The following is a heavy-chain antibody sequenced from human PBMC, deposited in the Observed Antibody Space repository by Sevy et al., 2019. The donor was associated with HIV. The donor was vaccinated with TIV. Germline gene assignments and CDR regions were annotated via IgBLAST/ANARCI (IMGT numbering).Heavy chain of an antibody. V-gene: IGHV3-30*18. CDR1: GFTFSSYG. CDR3: AKDRGLRYFGELSEPDY. CDR2: ISYDGSNK. Sequence: GGSLRLSCAASGFTFSSYGMHWVRQAPGKGLEWVAVISYDGSNKYYADSVKGRFTISRDNSKNTLYLQMNSLRAEDTAVYYCAKDRGLRYFGELSEPDYWGQGTLVTVSS. D-gene: IGHD3-10*01. J-gene: IGHJ4*02.